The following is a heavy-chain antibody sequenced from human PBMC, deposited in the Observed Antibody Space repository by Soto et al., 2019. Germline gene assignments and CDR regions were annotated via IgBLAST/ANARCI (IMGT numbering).Heavy chain of an antibody. CDR2: IYYSGST. V-gene: IGHV4-59*01. CDR3: ARLGEKLVAFEY. Sequence: SETLSLTCTFSVGSISSYYWSCIRQPPGKGLEWIGYIYYSGSTNYNPSLKSRVTISVDTSKNQFSLKLSSVTAADTAVYYCARLGEKLVAFEYWGQGTLVSVSS. J-gene: IGHJ4*02. CDR1: VGSISSYY. D-gene: IGHD6-6*01.